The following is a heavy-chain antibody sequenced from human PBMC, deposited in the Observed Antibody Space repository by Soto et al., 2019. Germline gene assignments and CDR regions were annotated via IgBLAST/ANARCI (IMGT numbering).Heavy chain of an antibody. J-gene: IGHJ4*02. Sequence: PSETLSLTCTVSGDSISSGGYYWSWIRQHPGKGLEWIGYIYYSGSTYYNPSLKSRVTISVDTSKNQFSLKLSSVTAADTAVYYCARDCSSTSCYRSFDYWGQGTQVTVSS. CDR3: ARDCSSTSCYRSFDY. D-gene: IGHD2-2*01. CDR1: GDSISSGGYY. V-gene: IGHV4-31*03. CDR2: IYYSGST.